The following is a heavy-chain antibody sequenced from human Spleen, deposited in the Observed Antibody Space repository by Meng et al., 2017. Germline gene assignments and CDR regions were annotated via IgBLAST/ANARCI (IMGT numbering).Heavy chain of an antibody. V-gene: IGHV3-9*01. D-gene: IGHD1-26*01. J-gene: IGHJ3*02. CDR3: AREWELVGFDI. CDR1: GFTFSDYY. Sequence: SLKISCAASGFTFSDYYMNWIRQAPGKGLELVSGISWNSGSIGYADSVKGRFTISRDNAKNSLYLQMNSLRAEDTAVYYCAREWELVGFDIWGQGTMVTVSS. CDR2: ISWNSGSI.